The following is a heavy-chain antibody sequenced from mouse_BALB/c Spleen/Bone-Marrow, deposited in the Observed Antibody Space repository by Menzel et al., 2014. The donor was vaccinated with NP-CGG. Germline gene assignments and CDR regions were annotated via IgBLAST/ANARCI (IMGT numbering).Heavy chain of an antibody. V-gene: IGHV1-69*02. J-gene: IGHJ2*01. CDR2: IDPSDSYT. CDR1: GYTFTSYW. D-gene: IGHD1-1*01. CDR3: ARDSITTVVATDY. Sequence: VQLQQSGAELVKPGASVKLSCKASGYTFTSYWMHWVKQMPGQGLEWIGEIDPSDSYTNYNQKLKGKATLTVDKSSSTAYMQLSSLTSEDSAIYYCARDSITTVVATDYWGQGTALAVSS.